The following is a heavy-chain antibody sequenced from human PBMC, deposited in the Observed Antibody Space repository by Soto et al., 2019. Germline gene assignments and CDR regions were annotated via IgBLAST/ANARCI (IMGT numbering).Heavy chain of an antibody. Sequence: ASVKVSCKASGGTFSSYAISWVRQAPGQGLEWMGGIIPVFGTANYAQKFQGRVTITADESTSTAYMELSSLRSEDTAVYYCAGDATAYFGGGCPEYFHHWGQGTLVTVSS. CDR3: AGDATAYFGGGCPEYFHH. J-gene: IGHJ1*01. V-gene: IGHV1-69*13. CDR2: IIPVFGTA. D-gene: IGHD2-21*02. CDR1: GGTFSSYA.